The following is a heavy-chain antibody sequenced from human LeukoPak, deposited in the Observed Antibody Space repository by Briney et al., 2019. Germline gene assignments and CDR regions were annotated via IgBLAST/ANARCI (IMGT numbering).Heavy chain of an antibody. CDR2: ILYSGST. V-gene: IGHV4-30-4*08. J-gene: IGHJ6*03. Sequence: SQTLSLTCTVSGGSISSGDYYWNWIRQPPGKDLEWIGYILYSGSTYYNPSLKSRVTISVDTSKNQFSLKLKSVTAADTAVYYCARSTVTVVYSYMDVWGKGTTVTVSS. CDR1: GGSISSGDYY. CDR3: ARSTVTVVYSYMDV. D-gene: IGHD4-17*01.